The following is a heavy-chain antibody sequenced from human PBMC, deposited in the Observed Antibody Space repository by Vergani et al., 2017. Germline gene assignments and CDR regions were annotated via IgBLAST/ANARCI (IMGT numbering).Heavy chain of an antibody. D-gene: IGHD2-2*01. CDR1: GFTFSSYG. CDR2: ISYDGSNK. V-gene: IGHV3-30*18. Sequence: QVQLVESGGGVVQPGRSLRLSCAASGFTFSSYGMHWVRQAPGKGLEWVEVISYDGSNKYYADSGKSRFTISRDNSKDTLYLQMSSLRAEATAVYYCAKSGHQSTSCYDCWGQGTLVTVSS. CDR3: AKSGHQSTSCYDC. J-gene: IGHJ4*02.